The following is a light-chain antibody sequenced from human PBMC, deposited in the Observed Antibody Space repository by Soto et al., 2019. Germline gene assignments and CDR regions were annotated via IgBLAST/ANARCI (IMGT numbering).Light chain of an antibody. Sequence: DIQMTQSPSSLSASVGGRVTITCQASQDISNYLNWYQQKPGKAPKLLIYDASNLETGVPSRFSGSGSGTNFTFTISSLQPEDIATYYCQQYDNLPITFGQGTRLEI. J-gene: IGKJ5*01. CDR1: QDISNY. V-gene: IGKV1-33*01. CDR2: DAS. CDR3: QQYDNLPIT.